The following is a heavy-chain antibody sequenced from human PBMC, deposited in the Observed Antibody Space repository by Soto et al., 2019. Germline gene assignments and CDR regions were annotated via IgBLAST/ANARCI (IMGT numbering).Heavy chain of an antibody. V-gene: IGHV1-69*06. J-gene: IGHJ5*02. Sequence: QLQLEQSGPEVKKPGSSVRVSCKGSGGTFKSYAISWVRQAPGQTLEWMGGVIPMSGRPNYAQRFQGRVTISADRSTNTVYLEIISLTHEDTAVYYCARRGRESANWFDPWGQGTQVTVSS. CDR3: ARRGRESANWFDP. CDR1: GGTFKSYA. CDR2: VIPMSGRP. D-gene: IGHD3-10*01.